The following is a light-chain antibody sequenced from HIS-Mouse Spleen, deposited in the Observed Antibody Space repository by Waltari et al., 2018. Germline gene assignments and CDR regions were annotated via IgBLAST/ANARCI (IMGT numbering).Light chain of an antibody. CDR1: QSISSW. Sequence: DIQMTKSPSTLSASVGDRVTTTCRASQSISSWLAWCQQQPGQAPKVLIYKASSLESGVPSRFSGSGSTTAFTLTLSDLQPADFAPHHSHQYRTFGQGTKVEIK. CDR3: HQYRT. CDR2: KAS. J-gene: IGKJ1*01. V-gene: IGKV1-5*03.